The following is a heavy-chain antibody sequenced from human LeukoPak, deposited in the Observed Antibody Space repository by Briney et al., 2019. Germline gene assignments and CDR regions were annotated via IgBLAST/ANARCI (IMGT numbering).Heavy chain of an antibody. Sequence: SETLSLTCTVSGGSISNYYWSWIRQSPGKGLEWIGYIYYSGSTNYNPSLKSRVTISVDTSKNQFSLRLSSVTAADTAVNYCARDSTVTFAFDIWGQGTMVTVSS. CDR3: ARDSTVTFAFDI. J-gene: IGHJ3*02. V-gene: IGHV4-59*01. CDR1: GGSISNYY. CDR2: IYYSGST. D-gene: IGHD4-17*01.